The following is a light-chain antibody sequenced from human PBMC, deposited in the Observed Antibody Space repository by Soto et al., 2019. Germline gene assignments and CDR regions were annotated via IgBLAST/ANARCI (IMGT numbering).Light chain of an antibody. J-gene: IGKJ5*01. CDR3: QQRSNWPPIT. Sequence: EIVLTPSPATLPVSPGQRATLSFRAIRSSSNSYLAWYQQKPGQAPRLLIYGASNRATGIPARFSGSGSGADFTLTISSLEPEDFAVYYCQQRSNWPPITFGQGTRLEIK. V-gene: IGKV3-11*01. CDR1: RSSSNSY. CDR2: GAS.